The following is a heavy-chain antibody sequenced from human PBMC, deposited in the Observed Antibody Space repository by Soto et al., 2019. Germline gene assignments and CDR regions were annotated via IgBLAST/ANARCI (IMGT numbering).Heavy chain of an antibody. V-gene: IGHV3-30*18. CDR1: GFTFSSYG. CDR2: ISYDGSNK. J-gene: IGHJ6*02. D-gene: IGHD3-3*01. CDR3: AKDGGMAIFGVVTYYYGMDV. Sequence: QVQLVESGGGVVQPGRSLRLSCAASGFTFSSYGMHWVRQAPGKGLEWVAVISYDGSNKYYADSVKGRFTISRDNSKNTLYLQMNSLRAEDTAGYYCAKDGGMAIFGVVTYYYGMDVWGQGTTVTVS.